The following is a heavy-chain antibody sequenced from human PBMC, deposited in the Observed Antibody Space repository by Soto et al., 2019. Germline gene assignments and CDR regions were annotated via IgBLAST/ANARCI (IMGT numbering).Heavy chain of an antibody. J-gene: IGHJ4*02. V-gene: IGHV1-18*01. CDR1: RYTLTSKA. CDR3: ARDRSRLYYDFWSGYLPFDY. Sequence: VKPTCKAPRYTLTSKAISSARHAPGQGLEWMGWISAYNGNTNYAQKLQGRVTMTTDTSTSTAYMELRSLRSDDTAVYYCARDRSRLYYDFWSGYLPFDYWGQGTLVTVYS. D-gene: IGHD3-3*01. CDR2: ISAYNGNT.